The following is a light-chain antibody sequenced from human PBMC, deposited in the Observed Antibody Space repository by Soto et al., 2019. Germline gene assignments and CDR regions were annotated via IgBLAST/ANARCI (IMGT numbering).Light chain of an antibody. Sequence: QSVLAQPPSVSGSPGQSVTISCTGTSSDVGSNNRVSWYQQPPGTAPKLMIYEVSNRPSGVPDRFSGSKSGNTASLTISGLRAEDEADYYSTSYTSSTTPCVFGTGTKVTVL. CDR3: TSYTSSTTPCV. CDR2: EVS. J-gene: IGLJ1*01. CDR1: SSDVGSNNR. V-gene: IGLV2-18*02.